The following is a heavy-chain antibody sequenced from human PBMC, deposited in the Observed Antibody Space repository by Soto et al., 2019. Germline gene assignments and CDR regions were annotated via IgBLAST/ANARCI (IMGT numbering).Heavy chain of an antibody. Sequence: PSETLSLTCTVSGDSISTSHYYWGWIRQPPGKGLEWIGSIYKSGSTYYNPSLRSRVTISVDTPKNQFSLKLSSVTAADTAVYYCARPGYYDNSGYWRSPFGIWGQGIMVTVSS. CDR2: IYKSGST. J-gene: IGHJ3*02. D-gene: IGHD3-22*01. CDR3: ARPGYYDNSGYWRSPFGI. CDR1: GDSISTSHYY. V-gene: IGHV4-39*01.